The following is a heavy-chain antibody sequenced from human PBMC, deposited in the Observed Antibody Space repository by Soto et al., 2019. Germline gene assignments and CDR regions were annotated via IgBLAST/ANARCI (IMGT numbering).Heavy chain of an antibody. V-gene: IGHV4-30-2*01. J-gene: IGHJ5*02. D-gene: IGHD2-2*02. CDR2: IYHSGST. CDR1: GGANIRGVYS. Sequence: SEAQFLSSAGSGGANIRGVYSWSWIRQPPGKGLEWIGYIYHSGSTYYNPSLKSRVTISVDRSKNQFSLKLSSVTAADTAVYYCARGGYCISTSCHSYWFDPWGQGTLVTVSS. CDR3: ARGGYCISTSCHSYWFDP.